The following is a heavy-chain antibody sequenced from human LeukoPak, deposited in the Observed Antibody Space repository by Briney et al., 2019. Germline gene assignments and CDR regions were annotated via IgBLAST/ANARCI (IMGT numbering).Heavy chain of an antibody. Sequence: GGSVRLSCAASGFTFSSYAMSWVRQAPGKGLEWVSAISGSGGSTYYADSVQGRFTISRDNSENTLYLQMNSLRGAETAVDYCAKVIAAADTGYYYYYYGMDVWGQGTTVTVSS. J-gene: IGHJ6*02. CDR3: AKVIAAADTGYYYYYYGMDV. V-gene: IGHV3-23*01. D-gene: IGHD6-13*01. CDR1: GFTFSSYA. CDR2: ISGSGGST.